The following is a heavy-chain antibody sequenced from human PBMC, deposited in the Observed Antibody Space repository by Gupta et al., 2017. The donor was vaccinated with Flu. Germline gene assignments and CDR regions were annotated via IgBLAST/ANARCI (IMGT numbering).Heavy chain of an antibody. CDR3: AKGYCSSTSCYPYYFDY. D-gene: IGHD2-2*01. Sequence: EVQLLESGGGLVQLGGSLRLSCAASGFTFSSYAMSWVPQAPGKGLEWVSAISGSGGSTYDADSVKGRFTISRDNSKNTLYLQMNSLRAEDTAVYYCAKGYCSSTSCYPYYFDYWGQGTLVTVSS. CDR1: GFTFSSYA. V-gene: IGHV3-23*01. J-gene: IGHJ4*02. CDR2: ISGSGGST.